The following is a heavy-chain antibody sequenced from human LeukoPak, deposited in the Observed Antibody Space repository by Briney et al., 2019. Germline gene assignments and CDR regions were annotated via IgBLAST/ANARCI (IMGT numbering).Heavy chain of an antibody. CDR1: GYTFTSYD. D-gene: IGHD2/OR15-2a*01. J-gene: IGHJ4*02. Sequence: ASVKVSCNASGYTFTSYDISWVRQAPGQGLEWMGWISTYNDNTNYAQKFQGRVTMTTDTSTSTAYMELRGLRSDDTAVYYCARVSGISTGDYWGQGTLVTVSS. V-gene: IGHV1-18*01. CDR2: ISTYNDNT. CDR3: ARVSGISTGDY.